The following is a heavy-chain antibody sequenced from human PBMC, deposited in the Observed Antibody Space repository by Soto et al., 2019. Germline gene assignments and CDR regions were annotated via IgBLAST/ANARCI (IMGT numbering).Heavy chain of an antibody. J-gene: IGHJ4*02. V-gene: IGHV1-69*12. CDR3: ARAGGGVIVPDY. CDR2: IIPIFGTA. CDR1: GGTFSSYA. D-gene: IGHD3-16*02. Sequence: QVQLVPSGAEVKKPGSSVKVSCKASGGTFSSYAFSWVRQAPGQGLEWMGGIIPIFGTATYAQKFQGRVTITADESTSTAYMELSSLRSEDTAVYYCARAGGGVIVPDYWGQGTLVTVSS.